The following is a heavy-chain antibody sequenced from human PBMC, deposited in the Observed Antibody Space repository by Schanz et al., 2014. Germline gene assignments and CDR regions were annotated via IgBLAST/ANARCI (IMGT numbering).Heavy chain of an antibody. J-gene: IGHJ6*02. CDR2: INPSGGST. Sequence: VQLVQSGAEVKRPGASVRVSCKASGYTFTSDSMHWVRQAPGQGLEWMGMINPSGGSTTYAQKFQGRVTMTRDTSTSTVYMELRSLRSDDTAVYYCARVQDDILTGSEYYYGMDVWGQGTTVIVSS. CDR3: ARVQDDILTGSEYYYGMDV. D-gene: IGHD3-9*01. V-gene: IGHV1-46*01. CDR1: GYTFTSDS.